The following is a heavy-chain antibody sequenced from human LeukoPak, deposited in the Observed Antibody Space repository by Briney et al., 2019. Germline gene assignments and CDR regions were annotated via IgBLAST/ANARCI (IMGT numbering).Heavy chain of an antibody. CDR1: GFTFSSYA. CDR3: AKSVTRVGYSGYDEFDY. J-gene: IGHJ4*02. V-gene: IGHV3-30*04. CDR2: ISYDGSNK. Sequence: GGSLRLSCAASGFTFSSYAMHWVRQAPGKGLEWVAVISYDGSNKYYADSVKGRFTISRDNSKNTLYLQMNSLRAEDTAVYYCAKSVTRVGYSGYDEFDYWGQGTLVTVSS. D-gene: IGHD5-12*01.